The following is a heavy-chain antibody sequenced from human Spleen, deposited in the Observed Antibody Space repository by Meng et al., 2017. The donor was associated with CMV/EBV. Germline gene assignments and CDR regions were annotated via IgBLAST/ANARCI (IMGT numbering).Heavy chain of an antibody. V-gene: IGHV4-59*12. J-gene: IGHJ4*02. CDR1: GGSISRYY. CDR3: ARETYSSSVDY. CDR2: IYYTGST. Sequence: SETLSLTCTVSGGSISRYYWSWIRQPPGKGLEWIGYIYYTGSTNYNPSLKSRVTMSIDTSKNQFSLKLSSVTAADTAVYYCARETYSSSVDYWGQGTLVTVSS. D-gene: IGHD6-6*01.